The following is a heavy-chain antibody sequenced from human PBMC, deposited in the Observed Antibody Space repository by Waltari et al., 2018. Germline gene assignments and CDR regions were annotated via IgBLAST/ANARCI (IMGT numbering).Heavy chain of an antibody. D-gene: IGHD3-22*01. Sequence: QVQLVQSGAEVKKPGSSVKVSCKASGDTFSSYAISWVRQAPGQGLEWMGGIIPIFGTANYAQKFQGRVTITADESTSTAYMELSSLRSEDTAVYYCARGGYYDSSGYYSNFDYWGQGTLVTVSS. J-gene: IGHJ4*02. CDR1: GDTFSSYA. V-gene: IGHV1-69*13. CDR3: ARGGYYDSSGYYSNFDY. CDR2: IIPIFGTA.